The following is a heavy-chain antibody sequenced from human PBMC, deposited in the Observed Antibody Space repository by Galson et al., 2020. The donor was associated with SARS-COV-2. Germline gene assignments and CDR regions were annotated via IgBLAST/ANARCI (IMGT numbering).Heavy chain of an antibody. CDR2: IYPGDSYT. CDR3: ARHGASDGGYEGIDY. D-gene: IGHD6-19*01. J-gene: IGHJ4*02. CDR1: GYSFADYW. Sequence: GESLKISCKGSGYSFADYWIGWVRQMPGKGLQWLGVIYPGDSYTIYSPSFQGQVTVSADKSINTAYLQWSSLEASDTAMYYCARHGASDGGYEGIDYWGQGTLVTVSS. V-gene: IGHV5-51*01.